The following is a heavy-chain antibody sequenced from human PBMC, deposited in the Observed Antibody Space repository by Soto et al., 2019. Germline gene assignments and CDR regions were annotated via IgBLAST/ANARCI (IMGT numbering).Heavy chain of an antibody. CDR2: ISGSGGST. Sequence: GGSLRLSCAASGFTFSSYAMSWVRQAPGKGLEWVSAISGSGGSTYYADSVKGRFTISRDNSKNTLYLQMNSLRAEDTAVYYCAKSMVRGVIIPYYYYYGMDVWGQGTTVTVSS. CDR1: GFTFSSYA. D-gene: IGHD3-10*01. J-gene: IGHJ6*02. CDR3: AKSMVRGVIIPYYYYYGMDV. V-gene: IGHV3-23*01.